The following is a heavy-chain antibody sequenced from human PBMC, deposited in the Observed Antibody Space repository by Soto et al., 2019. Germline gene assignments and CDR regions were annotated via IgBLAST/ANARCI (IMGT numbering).Heavy chain of an antibody. CDR3: ATRSVTAPR. CDR1: GFSVSSNY. J-gene: IGHJ4*02. Sequence: EVQLVESGGGLVQPGGSLRLSCAASGFSVSSNYMSWVRQAPGKGLECVSLIYSGGSTYYADSVKGRFTISRHNFNNTLYLKMNSLRRDDPAVYYCATRSVTAPRWGQGTLVTVSS. D-gene: IGHD4-17*01. V-gene: IGHV3-53*04. CDR2: IYSGGST.